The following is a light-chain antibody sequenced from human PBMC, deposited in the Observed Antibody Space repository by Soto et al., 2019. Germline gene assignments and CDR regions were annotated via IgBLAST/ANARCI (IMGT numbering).Light chain of an antibody. V-gene: IGKV1-5*03. CDR2: QAS. Sequence: DIQMTQSPSTLAASIGDRVTITCRASQNIHNWLAWYQQKPGRAPKLLIYQASNLESGVPSRFSGSGSGTELTLTFSSLQPDDFATYYCKQYESYPRTLGQGTKVDIK. J-gene: IGKJ1*01. CDR1: QNIHNW. CDR3: KQYESYPRT.